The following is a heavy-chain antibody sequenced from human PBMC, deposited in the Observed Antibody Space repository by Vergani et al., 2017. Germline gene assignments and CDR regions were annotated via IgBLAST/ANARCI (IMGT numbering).Heavy chain of an antibody. D-gene: IGHD2-2*01. CDR2: IYYSGST. Sequence: QLQLQESGPGLVKPSETLSLTCTVSGGSISSSSYYWGWIRQPPGKGLEWIGSIYYSGSTYYNPSLKSQVTISVDTSKNQFSLKLSSVTAADTAVYYCASLLGYCSSTSCSHYFDYWGQGTLVTVSS. CDR3: ASLLGYCSSTSCSHYFDY. CDR1: GGSISSSSYY. V-gene: IGHV4-39*07. J-gene: IGHJ4*02.